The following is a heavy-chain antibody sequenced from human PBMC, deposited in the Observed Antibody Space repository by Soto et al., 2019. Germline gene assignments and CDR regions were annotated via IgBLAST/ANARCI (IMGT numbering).Heavy chain of an antibody. CDR2: IYYSGRT. CDR1: GGSISSDDYY. D-gene: IGHD6-6*01. Sequence: SETLSLTCTVSGGSISSDDYYWSWIRQPPGKGLEWIGYIYYSGRTDYNPSLKSRVIISIDTSKNQFSLNLNSVTAADMAVYYCARELSNSPDYFDYWGQGTLVTVSS. J-gene: IGHJ4*02. V-gene: IGHV4-30-4*01. CDR3: ARELSNSPDYFDY.